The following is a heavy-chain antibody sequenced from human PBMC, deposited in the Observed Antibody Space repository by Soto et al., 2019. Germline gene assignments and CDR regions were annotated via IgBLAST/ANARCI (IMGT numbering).Heavy chain of an antibody. D-gene: IGHD3-3*01. V-gene: IGHV4-39*01. CDR2: IYYSGST. CDR1: GGSISSSSYY. J-gene: IGHJ6*02. CDR3: AIYDFWSGLGYYYYGMDV. Sequence: SETLSLTCTVSGGSISSSSYYWGWIRQTPGKGLEWIGSIYYSGSTYYNPSLKSRVTISVDTSKNQFSLKLSSVTAADTAVYYCAIYDFWSGLGYYYYGMDVWGQGTTVTVSS.